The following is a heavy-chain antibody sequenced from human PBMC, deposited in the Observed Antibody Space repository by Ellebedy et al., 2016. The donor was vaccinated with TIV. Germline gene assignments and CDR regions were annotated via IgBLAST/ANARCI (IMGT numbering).Heavy chain of an antibody. CDR1: GFTFSRHW. CDR2: INQDGGEK. D-gene: IGHD2-21*01. V-gene: IGHV3-7*01. J-gene: IGHJ5*02. CDR3: TADTSVVQVEFEA. Sequence: GESLKISCAASGFTFSRHWMSWVRQGPAKGLEWVANINQDGGEKNYVDSVRGRFTISRDNAKNSVHLQMNSLRAEDTAVYYCTADTSVVQVEFEAWGQGTLVTVSS.